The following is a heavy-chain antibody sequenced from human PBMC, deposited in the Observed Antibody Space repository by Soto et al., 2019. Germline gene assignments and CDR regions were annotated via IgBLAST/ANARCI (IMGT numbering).Heavy chain of an antibody. D-gene: IGHD3-22*01. Sequence: QVQLVQSGAEVKKPGSSVKVSCEASGATLNTFINYGITWVRQAPGQGLEWMGGIIPVFGSAHYAQKFQGMVTVSADESTLTAYMELSSLRSADTAVYYCARGAATNIVVVMYDAFEIWGQGTMVTVSS. CDR1: GATLNTFINYG. CDR3: ARGAATNIVVVMYDAFEI. CDR2: IIPVFGSA. J-gene: IGHJ3*02. V-gene: IGHV1-69*12.